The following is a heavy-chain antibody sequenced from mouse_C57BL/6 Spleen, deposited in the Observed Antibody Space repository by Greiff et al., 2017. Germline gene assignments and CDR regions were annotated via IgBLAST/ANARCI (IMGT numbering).Heavy chain of an antibody. J-gene: IGHJ3*01. V-gene: IGHV1-52*01. D-gene: IGHD3-1*01. CDR3: ARQGLSFAY. CDR1: GYTFTSYW. CDR2: IDTSDSET. Sequence: QVHVKQPGAELVRPGSSVKLSCKASGYTFTSYWMHWVKQRPIQGLEWIGNIDTSDSETNYNQKFKDKATLTVDKSSSTAYMQLSSLTSEDSAVYYCARQGLSFAYWGQGTLVTVSA.